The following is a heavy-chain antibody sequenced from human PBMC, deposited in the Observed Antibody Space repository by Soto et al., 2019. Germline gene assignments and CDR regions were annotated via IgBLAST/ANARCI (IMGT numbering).Heavy chain of an antibody. Sequence: GGSLRLSCAASGFSFSGSSMHWVRQASGKGLEWVGRIRSKANSYATTYAASVKGRFTISRDDSKNTAYLQMNSLKTEDTAVYYCTRTGIAAAGDSPWGQGTLVTVSS. D-gene: IGHD6-13*01. CDR1: GFSFSGSS. CDR2: IRSKANSYAT. CDR3: TRTGIAAAGDSP. J-gene: IGHJ1*01. V-gene: IGHV3-73*01.